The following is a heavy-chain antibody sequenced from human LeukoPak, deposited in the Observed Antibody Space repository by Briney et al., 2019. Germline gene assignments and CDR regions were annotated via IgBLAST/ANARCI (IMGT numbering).Heavy chain of an antibody. V-gene: IGHV3-74*01. D-gene: IGHD6-13*01. CDR2: INTDGSST. CDR3: ARSLGIAAAGFDY. J-gene: IGHJ4*02. Sequence: GGSLRLSCAASGFTFSSYWMHWVRQAPGKGLVWVSRINTDGSSTSYADSVKGRFTISRDNAKNTLYLQMNSLRAEDTAVYYCARSLGIAAAGFDYWGQGTLVTVSS. CDR1: GFTFSSYW.